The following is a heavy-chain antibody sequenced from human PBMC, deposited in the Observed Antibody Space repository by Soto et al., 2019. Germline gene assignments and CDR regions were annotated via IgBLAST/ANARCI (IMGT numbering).Heavy chain of an antibody. CDR1: GFTFDSYR. V-gene: IGHV3-21*01. CDR2: ISSGSDFT. CDR3: ARDVAARPGWFDS. D-gene: IGHD6-6*01. J-gene: IGHJ5*01. Sequence: GGSLRLSCAASGFTFDSYRMIWVRQVPGKGPQWVSSISSGSDFTYYADSLRGRFTISRDNAKNSLFLQMRNLRAEDTALYYCARDVAARPGWFDSWGQGTLVTVSS.